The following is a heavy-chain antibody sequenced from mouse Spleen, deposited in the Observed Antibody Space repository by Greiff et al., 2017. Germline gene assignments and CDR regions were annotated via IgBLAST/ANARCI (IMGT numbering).Heavy chain of an antibody. V-gene: IGHV1-59*01. CDR1: GYTLTSVW. Sequence: LAQPGGELVRPGASVELSCQGSGYTLTSVWMCRGKQRPGQGLEWIGVIDPSDSYTNYNQKFKGKATLTVDTSSSTAYMQLSSLTSEDSAVYYCARDGYYFDYWGQGTTLTVSS. J-gene: IGHJ2*01. D-gene: IGHD2-3*01. CDR3: ARDGYYFDY. CDR2: IDPSDSYT.